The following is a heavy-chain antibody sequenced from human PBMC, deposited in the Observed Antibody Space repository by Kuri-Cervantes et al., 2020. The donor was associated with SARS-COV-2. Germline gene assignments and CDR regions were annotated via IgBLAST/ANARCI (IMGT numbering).Heavy chain of an antibody. D-gene: IGHD3-3*01. CDR3: ARGRQVRLRFLEWLFEWFDP. CDR1: GYTFTGRY. CDR2: INPNSGGT. V-gene: IGHV1-2*02. Sequence: ASVKVSCRASGYTFTGRYMHWVRQAPGQGLEWMGWINPNSGGTNYAQKFQGRVTMTRDTSISTAYMGPSRLRSDDTAVYYCARGRQVRLRFLEWLFEWFDPWGQGTLVTVSS. J-gene: IGHJ5*02.